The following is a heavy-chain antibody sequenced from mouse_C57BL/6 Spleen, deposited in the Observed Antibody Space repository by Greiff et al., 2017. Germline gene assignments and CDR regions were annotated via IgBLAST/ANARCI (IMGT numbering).Heavy chain of an antibody. V-gene: IGHV14-4*01. J-gene: IGHJ3*01. Sequence: EVQVVESGAELVRPGASVKLSCTASGFNIKDDYMHWVKQRPEQGLEWIGWIDPENGDTEYASKFQGKATITADTSSNTAYLQLSSLTSEDTAVYYCTSHYYGSSYHAYWGQGTLVTVSA. CDR1: GFNIKDDY. D-gene: IGHD1-1*01. CDR3: TSHYYGSSYHAY. CDR2: IDPENGDT.